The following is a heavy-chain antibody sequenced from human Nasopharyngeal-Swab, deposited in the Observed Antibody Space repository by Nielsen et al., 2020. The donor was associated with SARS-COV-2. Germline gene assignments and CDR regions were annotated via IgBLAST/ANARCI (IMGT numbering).Heavy chain of an antibody. J-gene: IGHJ6*02. CDR1: VCPFSSYA. CDR3: ATRPRLGGDLNYYYYGMDV. D-gene: IGHD2-21*02. Sequence: SSVTVSCMPSVCPFSSYAFSWLRQAPAQGLEWMGVIIPILGISNYAQKFQGRVTITADKSTSTAYMELSSLRSEDTAVYYCATRPRLGGDLNYYYYGMDVWGQGTMVTVSS. CDR2: IIPILGIS. V-gene: IGHV1-69*10.